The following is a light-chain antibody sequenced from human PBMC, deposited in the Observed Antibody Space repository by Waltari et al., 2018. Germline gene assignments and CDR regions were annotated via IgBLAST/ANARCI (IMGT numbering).Light chain of an antibody. V-gene: IGLV1-40*01. CDR3: QSYDSSLSGGV. CDR2: VNS. CDR1: SSTIGAGYA. Sequence: QSVLTQPPSVSGAPGQRVTISCTGSSSTIGAGYAVHWYQPLPGTAPKLLIYVNSNRPSGVPDRFSGSKSGTSASLAITGLQAEDEADYYCQSYDSSLSGGVFGGGTKLTVL. J-gene: IGLJ2*01.